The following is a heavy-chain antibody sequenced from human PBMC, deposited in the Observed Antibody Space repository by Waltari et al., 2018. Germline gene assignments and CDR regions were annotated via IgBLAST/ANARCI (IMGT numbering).Heavy chain of an antibody. CDR2: IIPICGTA. Sequence: QVQLVQSGAEVKKPGSSVKVSCKASGGTFSSYAISWVRQAPGQGLEWMGGIIPICGTAKYAQKCQGRGTITADKSTSTAYMELSSLRSEDTAVYYCARKRYGSGSPVMDVWGKGTTVTVSS. V-gene: IGHV1-69*14. D-gene: IGHD3-10*01. CDR1: GGTFSSYA. CDR3: ARKRYGSGSPVMDV. J-gene: IGHJ6*03.